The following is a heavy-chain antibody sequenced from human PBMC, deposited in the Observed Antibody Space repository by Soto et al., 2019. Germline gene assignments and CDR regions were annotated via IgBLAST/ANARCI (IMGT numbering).Heavy chain of an antibody. CDR3: ARDPHQVGPTVLAFDI. D-gene: IGHD1-26*01. Sequence: GGSLRLSCAASGFTFSSYSMNWVRQAPGKGLEWVSYISSSSSNIHYADSVKGRFTISRDNAKNSLYLQMNSLRDEDTAVYYCARDPHQVGPTVLAFDIWGQGTMVTVSS. J-gene: IGHJ3*02. CDR1: GFTFSSYS. CDR2: ISSSSSNI. V-gene: IGHV3-48*02.